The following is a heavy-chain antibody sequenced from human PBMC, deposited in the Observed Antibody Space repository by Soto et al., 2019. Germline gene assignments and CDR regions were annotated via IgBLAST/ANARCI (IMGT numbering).Heavy chain of an antibody. CDR2: ISGKNDKR. Sequence: QVQLVQSGGEIKKPGASVNVSCKASGYTFIRYGISWVRQAPGQWFEWMGWISGKNDKRNHAQKFRGRITMTTDTSTNTAYLEVRSLGSDDTAIYYCAREGNGYEDYWGQGTLVTVSS. CDR1: GYTFIRYG. V-gene: IGHV1-18*04. D-gene: IGHD5-18*01. CDR3: AREGNGYEDY. J-gene: IGHJ4*02.